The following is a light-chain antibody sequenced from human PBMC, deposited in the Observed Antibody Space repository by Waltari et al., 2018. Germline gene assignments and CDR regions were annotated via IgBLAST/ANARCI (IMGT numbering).Light chain of an antibody. CDR1: QSIGST. Sequence: TCRASQSIGSTLHWYQQKPDQSPKLLIKFASQSISGVSSRFSGSGSGTDFTLTISSLEAEDAATYYCHQSSVLPYTFGQGAKLEIK. CDR3: HQSSVLPYT. V-gene: IGKV6-21*02. CDR2: FAS. J-gene: IGKJ2*01.